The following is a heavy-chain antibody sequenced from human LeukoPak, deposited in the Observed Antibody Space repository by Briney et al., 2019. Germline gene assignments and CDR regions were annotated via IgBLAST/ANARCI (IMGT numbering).Heavy chain of an antibody. J-gene: IGHJ4*02. CDR2: IHPSGGST. D-gene: IGHD5-24*01. V-gene: IGHV1-46*01. CDR3: ARAMATIISVYYFDY. CDR1: GYTFTSYY. Sequence: GASVKVSCKASGYTFTSYYMHWVRHAPGQGLEWMGIIHPSGGSTSYAQKFQGRVTMTRDMSTSTVYMELSSLRSEDTAVYYCARAMATIISVYYFDYWGQGTLVTVSS.